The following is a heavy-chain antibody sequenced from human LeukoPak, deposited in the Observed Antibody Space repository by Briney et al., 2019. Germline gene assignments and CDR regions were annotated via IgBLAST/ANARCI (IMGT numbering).Heavy chain of an antibody. D-gene: IGHD2-2*01. CDR2: IGSSGSTI. J-gene: IGHJ3*02. V-gene: IGHV3-48*01. Sequence: GGSLRLSCAASGFAFNNYAMNWVRQAPGRGLEWVSYIGSSGSTIYYADSVRGRFTISRDNAKNSLYLQMNSLRAEDTAVYYCARRYCSSVTCYASDIWGQGTMVTVSS. CDR1: GFAFNNYA. CDR3: ARRYCSSVTCYASDI.